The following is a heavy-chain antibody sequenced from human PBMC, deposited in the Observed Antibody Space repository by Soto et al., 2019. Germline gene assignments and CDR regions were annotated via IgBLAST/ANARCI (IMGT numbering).Heavy chain of an antibody. CDR2: ISRDGGTK. D-gene: IGHD2-8*02. CDR1: GFTVSTYG. CDR3: TGEVASGY. Sequence: QVQLVESGGGVVQPGRSLRLSCAVSGFTVSTYGMHWVRQAPGKGLEWVAVISRDGGTKYYADSVKGRFTISRDNSRNTVFLEMNSVRGDDMAVYYCTGEVASGYWGQGTLVTVSS. V-gene: IGHV3-30*03. J-gene: IGHJ4*02.